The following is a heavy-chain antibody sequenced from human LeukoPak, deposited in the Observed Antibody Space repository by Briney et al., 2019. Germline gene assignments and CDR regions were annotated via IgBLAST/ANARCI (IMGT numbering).Heavy chain of an antibody. CDR1: GFTFSSYG. Sequence: GRSLRLSCAASGFTFSSYGMHWVRQAPGKGLEWVAVIWYDGSNKYYADSVKGRFTISRDNSKNTLYLQMNSLRAEDTAVYYCAKEAYNYYDSGGYLFGYWGQGTLVTVSS. D-gene: IGHD3-22*01. V-gene: IGHV3-33*06. CDR3: AKEAYNYYDSGGYLFGY. J-gene: IGHJ4*02. CDR2: IWYDGSNK.